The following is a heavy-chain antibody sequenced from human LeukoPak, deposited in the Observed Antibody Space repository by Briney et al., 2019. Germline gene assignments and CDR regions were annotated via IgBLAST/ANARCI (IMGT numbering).Heavy chain of an antibody. CDR1: GVSTSSGGYA. Sequence: SETLSLTCAVSGVSTSSGGYAWNWIRQPPGKGLEWIGYIYNNGYTYYNPSLRSRATISLDTSKNQFSLKMTSVTAADTAVYYCARAGAGNNPVPHFDYWGQGSLVTVSS. V-gene: IGHV4-30-4*07. D-gene: IGHD5-24*01. CDR3: ARAGAGNNPVPHFDY. CDR2: IYNNGYT. J-gene: IGHJ4*02.